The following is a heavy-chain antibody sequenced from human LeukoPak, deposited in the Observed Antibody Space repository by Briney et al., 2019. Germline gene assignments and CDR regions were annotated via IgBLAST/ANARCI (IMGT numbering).Heavy chain of an antibody. J-gene: IGHJ6*02. CDR2: INHSGST. Sequence: SETLSLTCAVYGGSFSGYYWSWIRQPPGKGLEWIGEINHSGSTNNNPSLKSRVTISVDTSKPQSSLTLSSVTAADTAVYYCARGPYCSSTSCHTAYYYYGMDVWGQGTTVTVSS. D-gene: IGHD2-2*02. CDR1: GGSFSGYY. CDR3: ARGPYCSSTSCHTAYYYYGMDV. V-gene: IGHV4-34*01.